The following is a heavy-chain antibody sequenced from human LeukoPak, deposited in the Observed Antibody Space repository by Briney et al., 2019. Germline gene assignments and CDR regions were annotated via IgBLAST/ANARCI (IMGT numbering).Heavy chain of an antibody. CDR1: GFTFSSYA. D-gene: IGHD3-22*01. J-gene: IGHJ4*02. CDR2: ISYDGSNN. CDR3: AKSISYYDSRGYYSPDYFDY. Sequence: GGSLRLSCAASGFTFSSYAMHWVRQAPGKGLEWVAVISYDGSNNYNTDSVKALFTISRDNSKNPLYLQMNILTAEDTAVYYCAKSISYYDSRGYYSPDYFDYWGQGTLVTVSS. V-gene: IGHV3-30*18.